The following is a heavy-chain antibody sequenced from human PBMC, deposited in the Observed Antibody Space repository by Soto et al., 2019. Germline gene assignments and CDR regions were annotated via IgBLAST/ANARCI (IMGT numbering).Heavy chain of an antibody. CDR2: INHSGST. D-gene: IGHD3-16*01. CDR1: GGSFSGYY. V-gene: IGHV4-34*01. J-gene: IGHJ4*02. CDR3: ARGCHGGYFDY. Sequence: PSETPSLTCAVYGGSFSGYYWSWIRQPPGKGLEWIGEINHSGSTNYNPSLKSRVTISVDTSKNQFSLKLSSVTAADTAVRYCARGCHGGYFDYWGQGTLVNVS.